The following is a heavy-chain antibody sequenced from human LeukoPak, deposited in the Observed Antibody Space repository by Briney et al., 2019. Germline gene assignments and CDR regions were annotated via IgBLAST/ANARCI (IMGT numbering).Heavy chain of an antibody. V-gene: IGHV3-30*04. D-gene: IGHD3-22*01. CDR1: RFTFSNYA. CDR3: ARGQFDSSGFDY. Sequence: GGSLRLSCVASRFTFSNYAMHWVRQAPGKGLEWVAVISYGGSNKYYADSVKGRFTISRDNSKNTLYLQMISLRAEDTAVYYCARGQFDSSGFDYWGEGTLVTVSS. CDR2: ISYGGSNK. J-gene: IGHJ4*02.